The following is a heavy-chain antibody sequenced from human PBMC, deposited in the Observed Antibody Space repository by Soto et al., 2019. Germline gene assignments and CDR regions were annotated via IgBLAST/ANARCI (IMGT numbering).Heavy chain of an antibody. V-gene: IGHV4-34*10. CDR2: INHSGST. CDR3: AKEDIHSGHYYGMDV. J-gene: IGHJ6*02. Sequence: PSSPLSLTCAFFGGSFSGYYWSWIRQPPGKGLEWIGEINHSGSTNYNPSLKGRFTISRDNPKNTLYLQVNSLRAEDTAVYYCAKEDIHSGHYYGMDVWGQGTTVT. CDR1: GGSFSGYY.